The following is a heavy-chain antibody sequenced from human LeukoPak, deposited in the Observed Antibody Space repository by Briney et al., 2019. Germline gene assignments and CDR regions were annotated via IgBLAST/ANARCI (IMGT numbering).Heavy chain of an antibody. V-gene: IGHV4-39*07. CDR2: IYYSGST. J-gene: IGHJ4*02. D-gene: IGHD5-18*01. Sequence: SETLSLTCTVSGGSISSSSYYWGWIRQPPGKGLEWIGSIYYSGSTYYNPSLKSRVTISVDTSKNQFSLKLSSVTAADTAVYYCARDRGIQLWVFDYWGQGTLVTVSS. CDR1: GGSISSSSYY. CDR3: ARDRGIQLWVFDY.